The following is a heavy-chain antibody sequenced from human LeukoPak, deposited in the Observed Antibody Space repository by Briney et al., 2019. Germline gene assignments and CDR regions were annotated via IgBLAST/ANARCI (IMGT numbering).Heavy chain of an antibody. V-gene: IGHV3-23*01. CDR2: ISSSGGST. D-gene: IGHD3-22*01. CDR1: GFTFSSYA. Sequence: GGSLRLSCAASGFTFSSYAMNWVRQAPGKGLEWVSAISSSGGSTYYADSVKGRFIISRDDSKSTLYLQMNSLRAEDTAVYYCAKDPRRNYYGSSGYLVYWGQGTLVTVSS. J-gene: IGHJ4*02. CDR3: AKDPRRNYYGSSGYLVY.